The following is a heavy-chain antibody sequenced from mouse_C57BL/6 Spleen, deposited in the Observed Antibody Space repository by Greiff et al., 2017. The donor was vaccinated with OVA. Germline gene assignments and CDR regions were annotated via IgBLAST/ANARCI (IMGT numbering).Heavy chain of an antibody. V-gene: IGHV3-1*01. D-gene: IGHD2-1*01. J-gene: IGHJ2*01. Sequence: EVQLQESGPGMVKPSQSLSLTCTVTGYSITSGYDWHWIRHFPGNKLEWMGYISYSGSTNYNPSLKSRISITHDTSKNHFFLKLNSVTTEDTATYYCARRGYYGNWGFDYWGQGTTLTVSS. CDR1: GYSITSGYD. CDR3: ARRGYYGNWGFDY. CDR2: ISYSGST.